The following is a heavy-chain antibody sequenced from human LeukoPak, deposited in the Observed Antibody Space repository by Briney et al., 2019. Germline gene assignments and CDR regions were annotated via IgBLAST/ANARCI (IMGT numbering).Heavy chain of an antibody. CDR2: MNPNSGNT. CDR3: ARGITGTTFYYYYYYMDV. J-gene: IGHJ6*03. D-gene: IGHD1-7*01. CDR1: GYTFNSYD. Sequence: ASVKVSCKASGYTFNSYDINWVRQATGQGLEWMGWMNPNSGNTGYAQKFQGRVTMTRNTSISTAYMELSSLRSEDTAVYYCARGITGTTFYYYYYYMDVWGKGTTVTVSS. V-gene: IGHV1-8*01.